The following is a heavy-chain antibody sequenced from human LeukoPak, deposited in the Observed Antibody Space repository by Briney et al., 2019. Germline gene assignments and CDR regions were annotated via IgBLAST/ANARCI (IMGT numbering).Heavy chain of an antibody. J-gene: IGHJ4*02. V-gene: IGHV3-7*05. CDR3: ARGMIRGVMDDY. CDR1: GFSFNNYW. CDR2: INQAGSDK. D-gene: IGHD3-10*01. Sequence: GGSLRLSRAASGFSFNNYWMSWVRQAPGKGLEWVANINQAGSDKYYLDSVKGRFTISRDNAKNSLYLQMNSLRAEDTAVYYCARGMIRGVMDDYWGQGTLVTVSS.